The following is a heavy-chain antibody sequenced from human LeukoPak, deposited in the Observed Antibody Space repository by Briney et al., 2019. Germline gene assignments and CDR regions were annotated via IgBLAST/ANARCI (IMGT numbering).Heavy chain of an antibody. Sequence: GGSLRLSCAASGFTFSSYSMNWVRQAPGKGLEWVSYISSSSSTIYYADSVKGRFTISRDNAKNSLYLQMNSLRAEDTAVYYCARGPYCSGGSCYNSFDIWGQGTMVTVSS. J-gene: IGHJ3*02. V-gene: IGHV3-48*04. CDR1: GFTFSSYS. D-gene: IGHD2-15*01. CDR2: ISSSSSTI. CDR3: ARGPYCSGGSCYNSFDI.